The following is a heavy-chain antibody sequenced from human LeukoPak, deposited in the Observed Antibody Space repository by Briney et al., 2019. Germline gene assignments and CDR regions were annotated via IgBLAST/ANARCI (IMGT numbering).Heavy chain of an antibody. Sequence: PGGSLRLSCAASGFTFSSYSMNWVRQAPAKGLEWVSYISSSSSTIYYADSVKGRFTISRDNAKNSLYLQMNSLRDEDTAVYYCARDRHFVAATVIDYCGQGTLVTVSS. CDR2: ISSSSSTI. CDR1: GFTFSSYS. D-gene: IGHD2-15*01. V-gene: IGHV3-48*02. J-gene: IGHJ4*02. CDR3: ARDRHFVAATVIDY.